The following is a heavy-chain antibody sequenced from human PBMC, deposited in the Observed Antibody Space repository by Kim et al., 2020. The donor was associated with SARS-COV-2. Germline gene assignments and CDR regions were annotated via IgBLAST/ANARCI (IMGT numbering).Heavy chain of an antibody. Sequence: SETLSLTCAVSGESFSGHYWSWIRQPPGKGLEYIGEINQSGVTHYNPTLKSRVIMSLDTARNQFSLRLTSVTAADTAMYYCARGRPAVAGSAVRFDPWDQGALVTVSS. CDR3: ARGRPAVAGSAVRFDP. CDR2: INQSGVT. D-gene: IGHD6-19*01. V-gene: IGHV4-34*01. J-gene: IGHJ5*02. CDR1: GESFSGHY.